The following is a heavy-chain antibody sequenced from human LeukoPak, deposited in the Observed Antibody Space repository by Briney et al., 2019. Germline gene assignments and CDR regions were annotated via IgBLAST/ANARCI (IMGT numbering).Heavy chain of an antibody. CDR3: AREGVVGAYGHFDY. J-gene: IGHJ4*02. D-gene: IGHD2-15*01. CDR2: INHSGST. V-gene: IGHV4-34*01. CDR1: GGSFSGYY. Sequence: SETLSLTCAVYGGSFSGYYWNWLRQPPGQGLERIGEINHSGSTNYNPSLKSRVTIAVDTSMNQFSLKLSSVTAADTAVYYCAREGVVGAYGHFDYWGQGTLVTVSS.